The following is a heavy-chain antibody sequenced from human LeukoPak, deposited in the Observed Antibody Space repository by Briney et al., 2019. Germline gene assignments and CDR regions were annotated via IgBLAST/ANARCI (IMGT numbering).Heavy chain of an antibody. CDR3: ARDNSVGDNAWWFDP. CDR1: GYTFTSYY. CDR2: INPTGGST. D-gene: IGHD1-26*01. J-gene: IGHJ5*02. V-gene: IGHV1-46*01. Sequence: ASVKVSCKASGYTFTSYYMHWVRQAPGQGLEWMGLINPTGGSTGYAQKFQGRVTMTRNMSTSTDYMELSSLRSEDTAIYYCARDNSVGDNAWWFDPWGQGTLVTVSS.